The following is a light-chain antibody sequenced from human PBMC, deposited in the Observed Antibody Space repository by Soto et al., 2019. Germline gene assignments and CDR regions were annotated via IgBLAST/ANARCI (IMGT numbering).Light chain of an antibody. J-gene: IGLJ2*01. V-gene: IGLV1-40*01. CDR1: SSNIGAGYD. CDR3: QSYDSSLSVYVV. Sequence: QSVLTQPPSVSGAPGQRVTISCTGTSSNIGAGYDVLWYRQLPGTAPKLLIYGDINRPSGVSDRFSGSKSGTSASLAITGLQAEDEADYYCQSYDSSLSVYVVFGGGTQLTVL. CDR2: GDI.